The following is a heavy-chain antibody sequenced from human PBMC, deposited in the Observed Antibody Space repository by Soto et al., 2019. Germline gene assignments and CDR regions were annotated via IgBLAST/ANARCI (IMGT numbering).Heavy chain of an antibody. CDR1: GYTFSNYW. CDR3: ARGNSYGYPYYSSRAFDF. D-gene: IGHD3-16*01. CDR2: IYPGDSDT. J-gene: IGHJ6*02. Sequence: PGEALKISCKGSGYTFSNYWIVWVRQVAGKGLEWMGIIYPGDSDTKYSPSFQGQVTISADKSMNTAYLQWSSLQASHTAMYYCARGNSYGYPYYSSRAFDFRCQGISVTGSS. V-gene: IGHV5-51*01.